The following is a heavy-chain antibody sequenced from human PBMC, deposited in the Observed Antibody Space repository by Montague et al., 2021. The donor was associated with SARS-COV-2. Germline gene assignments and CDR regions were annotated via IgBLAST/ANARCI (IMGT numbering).Heavy chain of an antibody. CDR2: IYWDDDK. Sequence: PALVKPTQTLTLTCTFSGFSLSTSGVGVGWIRQPPGKALEWLALIYWDDDKRYSPSLKSRLTITKDTSKNQVVLTMTNMDPVGTATYYCAHRRGLLLSDAFAIWGQGTMVTVSS. D-gene: IGHD1-26*01. J-gene: IGHJ3*02. CDR1: GFSLSTSGVG. V-gene: IGHV2-5*02. CDR3: AHRRGLLLSDAFAI.